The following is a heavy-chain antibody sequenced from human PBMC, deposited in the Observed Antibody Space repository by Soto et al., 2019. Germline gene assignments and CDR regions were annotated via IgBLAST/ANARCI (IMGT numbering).Heavy chain of an antibody. CDR2: IYPGDSDT. J-gene: IGHJ6*02. Sequence: PGESLKISCKGSGYSFTSYWIGWVRQMPGKGLEWMGIIYPGDSDTRYSPSFQGQVTISADKSISTAYLQWSSLKASDTAMYYCARLSDCSSTSCYGHGMDVWGQGTTVTVSS. CDR3: ARLSDCSSTSCYGHGMDV. D-gene: IGHD2-2*01. CDR1: GYSFTSYW. V-gene: IGHV5-51*01.